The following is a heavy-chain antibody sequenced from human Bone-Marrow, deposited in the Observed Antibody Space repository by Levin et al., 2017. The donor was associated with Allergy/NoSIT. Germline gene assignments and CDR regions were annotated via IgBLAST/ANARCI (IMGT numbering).Heavy chain of an antibody. Sequence: PGGSLRLSCAASGFTFSSYEMNWVRQAPGKGLEWVSYISSSGSTIYYADSVKGRFTISRDNAKNSLYLQMNSLRAEDTAVYYCVCWPPVPRTYCSGGSCREYSYYYYMDVWGKGTTVTVSS. CDR3: VCWPPVPRTYCSGGSCREYSYYYYMDV. CDR1: GFTFSSYE. V-gene: IGHV3-48*03. CDR2: ISSSGSTI. D-gene: IGHD2-15*01. J-gene: IGHJ6*03.